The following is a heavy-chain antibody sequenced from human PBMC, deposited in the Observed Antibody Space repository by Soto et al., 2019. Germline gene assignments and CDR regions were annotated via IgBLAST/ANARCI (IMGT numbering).Heavy chain of an antibody. CDR2: INPDSGGT. V-gene: IGHV1-2*04. D-gene: IGHD3-22*01. CDR3: ARPTYYYDSSGYHTDAFDI. J-gene: IGHJ3*02. Sequence: ASVKVSCKASGYTFTGYYMHWVRQAPGQGLEWMGWINPDSGGTNYAQKFQGWVTMTRDTSISTAYMELSRLRSDDTAVYYCARPTYYYDSSGYHTDAFDIWGQGTMVTVSS. CDR1: GYTFTGYY.